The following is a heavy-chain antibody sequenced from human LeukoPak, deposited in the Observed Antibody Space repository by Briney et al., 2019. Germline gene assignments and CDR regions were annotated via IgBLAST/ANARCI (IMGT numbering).Heavy chain of an antibody. CDR2: INPSGGST. Sequence: ASVKVSCKASGYTFTGYYMHWVRQAPGQGLEWMGIINPSGGSTSYARKFQGRVTMTRDMSTSTVYMELSSLRSEDTAVYYCARHYGSGSHYYYYMDVWGKGTTVTVSS. J-gene: IGHJ6*03. V-gene: IGHV1-46*01. D-gene: IGHD3-10*01. CDR3: ARHYGSGSHYYYYMDV. CDR1: GYTFTGYY.